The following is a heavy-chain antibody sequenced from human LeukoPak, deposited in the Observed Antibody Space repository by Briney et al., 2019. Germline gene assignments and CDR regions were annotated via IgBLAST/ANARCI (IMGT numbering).Heavy chain of an antibody. CDR1: GYSSVSYC. J-gene: IGHJ4*02. CDR3: AWGYSSDWYGRDY. Sequence: GEPLKISCKAPGYSSVSYCISWLGQMPGKGREWLGTIDPSDAYTTYTPSFQGHVTLSAGKSISTAYLQWSSLKATDTAMYYCAWGYSSDWYGRDYWGQGTLVTVSS. CDR2: IDPSDAYT. D-gene: IGHD6-19*01. V-gene: IGHV5-10-1*01.